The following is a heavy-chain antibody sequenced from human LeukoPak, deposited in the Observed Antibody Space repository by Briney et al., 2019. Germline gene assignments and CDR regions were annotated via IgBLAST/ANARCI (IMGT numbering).Heavy chain of an antibody. Sequence: GGSPRLSCAASGFTFSSYEMNWVRQAPGKGLEWASYISSSGSTIYYADSVKGRFTISRDNAKNSLYLQMNSLRAEDTAVYYCARVGSYDSTPFDYWGQGSLVTVSS. CDR3: ARVGSYDSTPFDY. CDR1: GFTFSSYE. J-gene: IGHJ4*02. V-gene: IGHV3-48*03. D-gene: IGHD3-22*01. CDR2: ISSSGSTI.